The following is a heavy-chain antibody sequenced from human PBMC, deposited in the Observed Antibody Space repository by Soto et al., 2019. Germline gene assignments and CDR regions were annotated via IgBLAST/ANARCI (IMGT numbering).Heavy chain of an antibody. CDR1: GGSFRGYY. J-gene: IGHJ4*02. CDR2: INHSGST. V-gene: IGHV4-34*01. D-gene: IGHD4-17*01. CDR3: ARGGIWDTVYY. Sequence: QVQLQQWGAGLLKPSETLSLTCAVYGGSFRGYYWRWIRQPPGKGLEWIEEINHSGSTNYNPSLKRLITISVDTSKNQFSLKLSSVTDEDTAVYYCARGGIWDTVYYWGQATLVTVSS.